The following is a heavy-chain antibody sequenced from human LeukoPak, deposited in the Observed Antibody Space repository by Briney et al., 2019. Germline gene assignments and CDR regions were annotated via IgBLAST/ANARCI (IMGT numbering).Heavy chain of an antibody. CDR2: IYTDGGT. Sequence: GGSLRLSCAASGFTVNSNYMTWVRQAPGKGLQWVSVIYTDGGTYYADSVKGRFTISRDNSKNILYLQMNSLRAEDTAVYYCAKDYSSSSVYYYFYMDVWGKGTTVIVSS. J-gene: IGHJ6*03. V-gene: IGHV3-66*02. CDR3: AKDYSSSSVYYYFYMDV. CDR1: GFTVNSNY. D-gene: IGHD6-6*01.